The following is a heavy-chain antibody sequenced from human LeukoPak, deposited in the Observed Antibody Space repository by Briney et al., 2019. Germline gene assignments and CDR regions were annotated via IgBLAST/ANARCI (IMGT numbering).Heavy chain of an antibody. J-gene: IGHJ4*02. CDR3: AGGPQYGGSYVD. CDR1: GVTFTNYE. V-gene: IGHV3-48*03. D-gene: IGHD1-26*01. Sequence: GGSLRLSCAASGVTFTNYEMAWVRQAPGMGLEGVSYISDSGTITKYVDAVKGRFTISRDNARNSVYLQTESLRVENTALYYCAGGPQYGGSYVDWGQGTLVTGSS. CDR2: ISDSGTIT.